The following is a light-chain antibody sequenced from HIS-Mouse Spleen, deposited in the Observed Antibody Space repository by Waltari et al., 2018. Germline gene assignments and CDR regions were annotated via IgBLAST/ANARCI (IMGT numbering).Light chain of an antibody. CDR3: CSYAGSVV. Sequence: QSALTQPASVSGSPGQSITISCTGTSSDVGSYNLVSWYQQHPGKAPKLMIYEGSKRPSGVSNRFPGSKSGHTASLTIAGLQAEDEAYYYCCSYAGSVVFGGGTKLTVL. CDR1: SSDVGSYNL. V-gene: IGLV2-23*01. CDR2: EGS. J-gene: IGLJ2*01.